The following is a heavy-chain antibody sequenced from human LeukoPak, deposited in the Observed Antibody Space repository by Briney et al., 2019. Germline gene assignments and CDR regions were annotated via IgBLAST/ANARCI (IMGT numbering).Heavy chain of an antibody. D-gene: IGHD2-15*01. CDR2: ISSSSSYI. V-gene: IGHV3-21*01. CDR1: GFTFSTYS. J-gene: IGHJ3*01. Sequence: GGSLRLSCAASGFTFSTYSMNCVRQAPGKGLEWVSSISSSSSYIYYADSVKGRCTISRDNAKNSLYLQMNGLRAEDTAVYYCARDHSYCRGGSCYSLAFDFWGQGTMVTVSS. CDR3: ARDHSYCRGGSCYSLAFDF.